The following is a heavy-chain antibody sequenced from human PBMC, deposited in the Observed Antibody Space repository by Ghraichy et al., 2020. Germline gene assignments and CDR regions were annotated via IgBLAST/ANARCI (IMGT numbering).Heavy chain of an antibody. Sequence: ASVKVSCKASGYTFTSYDINWVRQATGQGLEWMGWMNPNSGNTGYAQKFQGRVTMTRNTSISTAYMELSSLRSEDTAVYYCARGPVLRYFDWLLPYYYYYYGMDVWGQGTTVTVSS. CDR3: ARGPVLRYFDWLLPYYYYYYGMDV. V-gene: IGHV1-8*01. J-gene: IGHJ6*02. D-gene: IGHD3-9*01. CDR1: GYTFTSYD. CDR2: MNPNSGNT.